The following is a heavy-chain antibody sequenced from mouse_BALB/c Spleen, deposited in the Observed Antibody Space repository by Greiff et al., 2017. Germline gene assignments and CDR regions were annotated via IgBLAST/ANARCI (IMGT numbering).Heavy chain of an antibody. J-gene: IGHJ3*01. CDR3: ARHQPWFAY. V-gene: IGHV5-6*02. CDR2: ISSGGSYT. CDR1: GFTFSSYG. Sequence: VMLVESGGDLVKPGGSLKLSCAASGFTFSSYGMSWVRQTPDKRLEWVATISSGGSYTYYPDSVKGRFTISRDNAKNTLYLQMSSLKSEDTAMYYCARHQPWFAYWGQGTLVTVSA.